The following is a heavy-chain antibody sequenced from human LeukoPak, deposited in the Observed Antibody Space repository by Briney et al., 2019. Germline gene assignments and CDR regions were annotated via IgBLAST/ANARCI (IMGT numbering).Heavy chain of an antibody. Sequence: GRSLRLSCAASGFTFSSYTMHWVRQAPGKGLEWVAVISYDGSDKYYADSVKGRLTISRDNSNNTLYLQMNSLTAEDTAVYYFARDSWIYDVSGCYSPQDYWGQGTLVTVSS. J-gene: IGHJ4*02. CDR1: GFTFSSYT. V-gene: IGHV3-30-3*01. D-gene: IGHD3-22*01. CDR3: ARDSWIYDVSGCYSPQDY. CDR2: ISYDGSDK.